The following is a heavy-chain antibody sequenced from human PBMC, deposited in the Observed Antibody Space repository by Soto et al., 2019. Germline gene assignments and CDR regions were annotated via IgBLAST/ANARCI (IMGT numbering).Heavy chain of an antibody. Sequence: QVKLVQSGAEVKKPGASVKVSCKASGYTFTSYGISWVRQAPGQGLEWMGWISAYNGNPNYAQKLKGRFTMTTDTSTSTAYMELRSLRSDDTAVYYCAVYYDDVWGSPPAFDIWGQGTMVTVSS. CDR3: AVYYDDVWGSPPAFDI. CDR2: ISAYNGNP. J-gene: IGHJ3*02. CDR1: GYTFTSYG. V-gene: IGHV1-18*04. D-gene: IGHD3-16*01.